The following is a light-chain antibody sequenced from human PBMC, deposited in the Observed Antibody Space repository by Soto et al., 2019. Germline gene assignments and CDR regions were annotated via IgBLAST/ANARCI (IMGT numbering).Light chain of an antibody. CDR3: QQCGSWPPS. V-gene: IGKV3-11*01. Sequence: TVLTQSPATLSLSPGERATLSCRASRTISSFLAWYQQRPGQAPRLLIYDTSNRASGIPARFSGSGSGTDFTLTISSLEPEDFAIYYCQQCGSWPPSFGGGTKVEI. CDR1: RTISSF. CDR2: DTS. J-gene: IGKJ4*01.